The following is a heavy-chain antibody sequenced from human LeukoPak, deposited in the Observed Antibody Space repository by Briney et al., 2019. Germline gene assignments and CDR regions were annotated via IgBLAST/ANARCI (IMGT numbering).Heavy chain of an antibody. CDR1: GQSLIGYY. Sequence: PSETLSLTCAVYGQSLIGYYWSWLPQPPGKGLEWVGEINHSGSTNYNPSLKSRHNISVDTSNNQFSLQLSSVTAADTAVYYCARVNERRRISYDGYYYMDVWGKGTTVTISS. D-gene: IGHD3-22*01. CDR3: ARVNERRRISYDGYYYMDV. V-gene: IGHV4-34*01. CDR2: INHSGST. J-gene: IGHJ6*03.